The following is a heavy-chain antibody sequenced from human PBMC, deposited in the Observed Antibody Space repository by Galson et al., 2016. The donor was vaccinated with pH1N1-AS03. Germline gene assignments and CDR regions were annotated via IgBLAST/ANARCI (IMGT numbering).Heavy chain of an antibody. CDR3: ARVSGGSRLLIFDF. CDR1: GFTFRTYG. Sequence: SLRLSCAASGFTFRTYGMSWIRQAPGKGLEWVSSISSSSSPIYYADSVKGRFTTSRDNAKNSVYLQMNSLRAEDTAVYYCARVSGGSRLLIFDFWGQGTLVTVSS. V-gene: IGHV3-21*01. J-gene: IGHJ4*02. D-gene: IGHD3-10*02. CDR2: ISSSSSPI.